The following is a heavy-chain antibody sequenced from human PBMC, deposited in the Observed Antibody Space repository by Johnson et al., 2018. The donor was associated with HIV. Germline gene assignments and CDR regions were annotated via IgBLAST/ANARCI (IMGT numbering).Heavy chain of an antibody. CDR3: AKDTIAGVKGDSLI. CDR1: GFTFDDYA. V-gene: IGHV3-9*01. D-gene: IGHD3-16*01. Sequence: EVQLVESGGGLVQPGSSLRLSCVASGFTFDDYAMHWVRQAPGKGLEWVSGISWNSGSIAYADSVKGRFTISRDNAKNSLYLQMNSLRAEDTAVYYCAKDTIAGVKGDSLIWGQGTMVTVSS. CDR2: ISWNSGSI. J-gene: IGHJ3*02.